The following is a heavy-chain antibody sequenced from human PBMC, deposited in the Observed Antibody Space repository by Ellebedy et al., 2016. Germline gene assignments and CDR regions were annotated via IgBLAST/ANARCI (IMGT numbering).Heavy chain of an antibody. V-gene: IGHV3-33*01. J-gene: IGHJ4*02. CDR1: GFTFSSYG. CDR2: IWYDGSNK. D-gene: IGHD6-19*01. Sequence: GESLKISCAASGFTFSSYGMHWVRQAPGKGLEWVAVIWYDGSNKYYADSVKGRFTISRDNSKNTLYLQMNSLRAEDTAVYSCARDARSSGWSGTFCFDYWGQGTLVTVSS. CDR3: ARDARSSGWSGTFCFDY.